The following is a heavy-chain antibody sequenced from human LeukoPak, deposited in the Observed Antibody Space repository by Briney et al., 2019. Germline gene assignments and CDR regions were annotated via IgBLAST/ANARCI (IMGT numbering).Heavy chain of an antibody. CDR3: ARNGASSGRPYHFDY. D-gene: IGHD6-19*01. V-gene: IGHV3-48*01. CDR2: ISSSSSTI. J-gene: IGHJ4*02. CDR1: KFSFSNDG. Sequence: GGSLRLSCAASKFSFSNDGMNWVRQAPGKGLELISYISSSSSTIYYADSVKGRFTISRDNAESSLYLPMNSLRAEDTAVYYCARNGASSGRPYHFDYWGQGTLVTVSS.